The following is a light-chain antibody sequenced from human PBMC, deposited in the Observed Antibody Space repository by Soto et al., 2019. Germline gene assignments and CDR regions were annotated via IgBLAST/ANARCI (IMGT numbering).Light chain of an antibody. Sequence: EIVLTQSPGTLSLSPGERATLSCRASQSVSSSFLAWYQQRPGQAPRLLIFGASYRATGIPDRFSGSGSGTDFTLTISRLEHEDFAVYYCQHYGNSPPEYTFGPGTNVDSK. V-gene: IGKV3-20*01. CDR3: QHYGNSPPEYT. CDR1: QSVSSSF. CDR2: GAS. J-gene: IGKJ3*01.